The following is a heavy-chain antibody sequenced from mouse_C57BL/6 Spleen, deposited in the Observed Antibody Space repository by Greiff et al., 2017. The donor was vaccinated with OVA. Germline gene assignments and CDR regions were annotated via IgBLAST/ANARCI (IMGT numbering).Heavy chain of an antibody. V-gene: IGHV1-26*01. Sequence: EVKLQQSGPELVKPGASVKISCKASGYTFTDYYMNWVQQSPGQSLEWIGDINPNNGGTYYNEKFKGKATLTVDKSSSTAYMELRSLTSDDSAVYYCARGNDWFAYWGQGTPVTVSA. CDR1: GYTFTDYY. CDR3: ARGNDWFAY. J-gene: IGHJ3*01. CDR2: INPNNGGT.